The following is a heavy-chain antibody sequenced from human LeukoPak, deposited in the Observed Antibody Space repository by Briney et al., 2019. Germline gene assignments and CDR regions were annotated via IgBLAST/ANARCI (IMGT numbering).Heavy chain of an antibody. J-gene: IGHJ5*02. V-gene: IGHV1-2*06. Sequence: ASVKVSCKASGYTFTGYYMHWVRQAPGQGLEWKGRINPNSGGTNYAQKFQGRVTMTRDTSISTAYMELSRLRSDDTAVYYCARAKPYSGYDWGSWFDPWGQGTLVTVSS. CDR2: INPNSGGT. CDR1: GYTFTGYY. D-gene: IGHD5-12*01. CDR3: ARAKPYSGYDWGSWFDP.